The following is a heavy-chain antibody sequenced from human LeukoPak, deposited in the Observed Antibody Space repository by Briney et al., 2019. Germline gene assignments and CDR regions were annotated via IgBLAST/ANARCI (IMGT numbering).Heavy chain of an antibody. CDR1: GFTFSSYA. D-gene: IGHD6-19*01. Sequence: GGSLRLSCAASGFTFSSYAMHWVRQAPGKGLEWVAVISYDGSNKYYADSVKGRFTISGDNSKNTLYLQMNSLRAEDTAVYYCARDGGIAVAGSRFPFDYWGQGTLVTVSS. CDR2: ISYDGSNK. J-gene: IGHJ4*02. CDR3: ARDGGIAVAGSRFPFDY. V-gene: IGHV3-30-3*01.